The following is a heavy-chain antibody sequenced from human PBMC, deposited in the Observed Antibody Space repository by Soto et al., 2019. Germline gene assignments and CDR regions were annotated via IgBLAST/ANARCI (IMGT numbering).Heavy chain of an antibody. Sequence: SETLSLTCTVSGGSISSGDYYWSWIRQPPGKGLEWIGYIYYSGSTYYNPSLKSRVTISVDTSKNQFSLKLSSVTAADTAVYYCASEGELSGSKLDYWGQGTLVTVSS. CDR3: ASEGELSGSKLDY. D-gene: IGHD3-3*01. J-gene: IGHJ4*02. CDR1: GGSISSGDYY. CDR2: IYYSGST. V-gene: IGHV4-30-4*01.